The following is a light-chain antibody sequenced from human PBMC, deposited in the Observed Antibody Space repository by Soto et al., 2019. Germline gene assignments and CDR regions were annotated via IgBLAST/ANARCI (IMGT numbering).Light chain of an antibody. Sequence: IQLTQSPSSLSASVGDRVTITCRASQGINKFLAWYQQRPGKAPQLLVYGASTLQSGVPSRFSGSGSGTGFTLTISSLQPEDFATYNCQQLTYFRFIFGQGTKRDIK. V-gene: IGKV1-9*01. CDR1: QGINKF. CDR3: QQLTYFRFI. J-gene: IGKJ2*01. CDR2: GAS.